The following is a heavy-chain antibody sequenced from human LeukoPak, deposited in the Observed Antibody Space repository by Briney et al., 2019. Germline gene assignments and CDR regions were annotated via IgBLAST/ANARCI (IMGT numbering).Heavy chain of an antibody. J-gene: IGHJ4*02. CDR2: ISYDGSNK. D-gene: IGHD1-26*01. V-gene: IGHV3-30-3*01. CDR3: ARDRVGATFFDY. Sequence: GGSLRLSCAASGFTFSSYAMHWVRQAPGKGLEWVAVISYDGSNKYYADSAKGRFTISRDNAKNSLYLQMNSLRDEDTAVYYCARDRVGATFFDYWGQGTLVTVSS. CDR1: GFTFSSYA.